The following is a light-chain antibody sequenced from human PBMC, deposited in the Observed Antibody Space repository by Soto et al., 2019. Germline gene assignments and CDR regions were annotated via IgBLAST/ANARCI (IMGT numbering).Light chain of an antibody. CDR3: NSYTTSISLYV. Sequence: LTQPASVSGSPGQSITISCTGTSSDIGGYDYVSWYQQYPGKAPKLMIYDVSNRPSGVSDRFSGSKSAHTASLTIFGFQAEDEADYYCNSYTTSISLYVFGTGTKVTVL. CDR1: SSDIGGYDY. J-gene: IGLJ1*01. V-gene: IGLV2-14*01. CDR2: DVS.